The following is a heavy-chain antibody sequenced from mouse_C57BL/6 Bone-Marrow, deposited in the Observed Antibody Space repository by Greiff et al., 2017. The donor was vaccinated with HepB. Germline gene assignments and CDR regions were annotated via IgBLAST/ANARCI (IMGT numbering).Heavy chain of an antibody. CDR2: ISYDGSN. D-gene: IGHD1-1*01. CDR1: GYSITSGYY. CDR3: ARNYYGRAPHFDC. Sequence: EVQLQQSGPGLVKPSQSLSLTCSVSGYSITSGYYWNWLRQFPGNKLEWMGYISYDGSNNYNPSLKNRISITRDTSKNQFFLKLNSVTTEDTATYYCARNYYGRAPHFDCWGQGTTLTVSS. V-gene: IGHV3-6*01. J-gene: IGHJ2*01.